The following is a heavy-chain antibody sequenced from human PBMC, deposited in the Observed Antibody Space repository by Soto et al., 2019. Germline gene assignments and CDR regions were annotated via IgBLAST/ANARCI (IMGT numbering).Heavy chain of an antibody. V-gene: IGHV3-23*01. CDR1: GFTFSSYA. CDR3: ARRGSGSYYDC. J-gene: IGHJ4*02. CDR2: ISGSGDST. D-gene: IGHD1-26*01. Sequence: GRSLRLSCAASGFTFSSYAMRWVRQAPGKGLEWVSAISGSGDSTYYADSVKGRFTISRDNSKNTLYLQMNSLRAEDTAIYYCARRGSGSYYDCWGQGTLVTVSS.